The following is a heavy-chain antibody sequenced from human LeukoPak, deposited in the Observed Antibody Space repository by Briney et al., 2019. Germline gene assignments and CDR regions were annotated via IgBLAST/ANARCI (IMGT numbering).Heavy chain of an antibody. Sequence: GASVKVSCKASGGTFSSYAISWVRQAPGQGLEWMGGIIPIFGTANYAQKFQGRVTITADESTSTAYMELSSLRSEDTAAYYCARDRPPDDAFDIWGQGTMVTVSS. CDR1: GGTFSSYA. V-gene: IGHV1-69*13. J-gene: IGHJ3*02. D-gene: IGHD1-14*01. CDR3: ARDRPPDDAFDI. CDR2: IIPIFGTA.